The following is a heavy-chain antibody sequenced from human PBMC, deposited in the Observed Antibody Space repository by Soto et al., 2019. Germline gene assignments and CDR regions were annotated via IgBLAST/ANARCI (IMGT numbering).Heavy chain of an antibody. CDR3: AKTRGAMIYAISVYGMDV. J-gene: IGHJ6*02. D-gene: IGHD2-8*01. CDR2: ISYDARNS. CDR1: GFTFSNYA. Sequence: GGSLRLSCAASGFTFSNYAMHWVRRAPGKGLEWVAIISYDARNSYYADSVKGRFTVSRDNSKSTLYLQINSLRAEDTAVYYCAKTRGAMIYAISVYGMDVWGQGTTVTVSS. V-gene: IGHV3-30*04.